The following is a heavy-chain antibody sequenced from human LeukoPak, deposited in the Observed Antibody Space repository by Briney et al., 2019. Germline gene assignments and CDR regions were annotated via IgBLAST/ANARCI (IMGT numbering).Heavy chain of an antibody. CDR3: ARDPNGSGPDFDC. CDR1: GFTFSSYA. V-gene: IGHV3-23*01. CDR2: LSGNGGNQ. Sequence: PGGSLRLSCAASGFTFSSYAMNWVRQAQGKGLEWVSGLSGNGGNQYYADSVKGRFTISRDNSKNTLFLQMNSLRAEDTAIYYCARDPNGSGPDFDCWGQGTLVTVSS. D-gene: IGHD3-10*01. J-gene: IGHJ4*02.